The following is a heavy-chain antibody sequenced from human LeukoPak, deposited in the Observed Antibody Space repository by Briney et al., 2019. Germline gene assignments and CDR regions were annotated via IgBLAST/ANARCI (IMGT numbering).Heavy chain of an antibody. CDR1: GGSISSYY. D-gene: IGHD6-13*01. V-gene: IGHV4-59*01. J-gene: IGHJ4*02. Sequence: PSETLSLTCTVSGGSISSYYWSWIRQPPGKGLERIGYIYYSGSTNYNPSLKSRVTISVDTSKNQFSLKLSSVTAADTAVYYCARVGQQPIKYFDYWGQGTLVTVSS. CDR3: ARVGQQPIKYFDY. CDR2: IYYSGST.